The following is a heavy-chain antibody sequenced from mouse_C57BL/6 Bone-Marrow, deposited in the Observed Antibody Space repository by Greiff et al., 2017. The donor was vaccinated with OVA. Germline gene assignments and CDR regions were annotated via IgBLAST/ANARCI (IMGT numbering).Heavy chain of an antibody. CDR1: GYTFTSYT. CDR2: INPSSGYT. D-gene: IGHD1-1*01. V-gene: IGHV1-4*01. Sequence: QVQLQQSGAELARPGASVKMSCKASGYTFTSYTMHWVKQRPGQGLEWIGYINPSSGYTKYNQKFKDKATLTADKSSSTAYMQLSSLTSEDSAVYYCARWGTTVVAIDYWGQGTTLTVSS. J-gene: IGHJ2*01. CDR3: ARWGTTVVAIDY.